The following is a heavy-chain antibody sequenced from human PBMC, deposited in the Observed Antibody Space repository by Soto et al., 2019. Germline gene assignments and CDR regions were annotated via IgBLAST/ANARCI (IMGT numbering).Heavy chain of an antibody. J-gene: IGHJ5*02. CDR3: AKLSQVTYYYDSSGYLEPGNWFDP. CDR2: ISGSGGST. D-gene: IGHD3-22*01. CDR1: GFTFSSYA. V-gene: IGHV3-23*01. Sequence: GGSLRLSCAASGFTFSSYAMSWVRQAPGKGLEWVSAISGSGGSTYYADSVKGRFTISRDNSKNTLYLQMNSLRAEDTAVYYCAKLSQVTYYYDSSGYLEPGNWFDPWGQGTLVTVSS.